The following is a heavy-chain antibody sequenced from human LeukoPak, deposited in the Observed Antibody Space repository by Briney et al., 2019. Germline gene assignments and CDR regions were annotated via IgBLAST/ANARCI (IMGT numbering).Heavy chain of an antibody. D-gene: IGHD3-10*01. CDR3: ARGPRRGAFVI. Sequence: PSETLSLTCAVYGGSFSGYYWSWIRQPPGRGLEWIGEINRSGSTNYNPSLKSRVTISVDTSKNQFSLKLSSVTAADTAVYYCARGPRRGAFVIWGQGTMVTVSS. J-gene: IGHJ3*02. CDR2: INRSGST. CDR1: GGSFSGYY. V-gene: IGHV4-34*01.